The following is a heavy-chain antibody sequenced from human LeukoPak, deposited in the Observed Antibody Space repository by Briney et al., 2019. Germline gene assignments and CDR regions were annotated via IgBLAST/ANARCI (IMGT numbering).Heavy chain of an antibody. J-gene: IGHJ6*03. D-gene: IGHD1-26*01. CDR3: ARLGVRGSYRATYYMDV. V-gene: IGHV4-34*01. CDR2: INHSGIT. CDR1: GGSFSGDY. Sequence: SETLSLTCAVYGGSFSGDYWSWIRQPPGKGLEWIGEINHSGITNYSPPLKSRVTISVDTSKNQFSLNLSSVTAADTAVYYCARLGVRGSYRATYYMDVWGRGTTVIISS.